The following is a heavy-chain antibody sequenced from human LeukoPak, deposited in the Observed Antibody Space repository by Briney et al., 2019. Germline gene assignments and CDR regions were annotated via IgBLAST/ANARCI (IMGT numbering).Heavy chain of an antibody. CDR2: ISSSSSYI. D-gene: IGHD6-13*01. Sequence: GGSLRLSCAASGFIFSSYSMNWVRQAPGKGLAWVSSISSSSSYISYADSVKGRSTISRDNAKNSLYLQMNSLRAEDTAVYYCARENVAAGDYWGQGTLVTVSS. CDR1: GFIFSSYS. V-gene: IGHV3-21*01. J-gene: IGHJ4*02. CDR3: ARENVAAGDY.